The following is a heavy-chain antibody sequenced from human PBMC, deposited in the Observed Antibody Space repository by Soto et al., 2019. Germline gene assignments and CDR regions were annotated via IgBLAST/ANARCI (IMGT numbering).Heavy chain of an antibody. CDR3: ARVPHIAVAGSYYFDY. Sequence: GASVKVSCKTSGFTFSSSAVHWVRQARGHRLQWIGWIDVGSANANYAQMLQERVTISRDMSTSTAYMELSSLRPEDTAVYYCARVPHIAVAGSYYFDYWGQGTLVSVSS. D-gene: IGHD6-13*01. V-gene: IGHV1-58*01. CDR2: IDVGSANA. CDR1: GFTFSSSA. J-gene: IGHJ4*02.